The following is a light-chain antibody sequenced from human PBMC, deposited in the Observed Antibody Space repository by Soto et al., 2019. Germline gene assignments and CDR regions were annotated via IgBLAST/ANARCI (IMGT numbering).Light chain of an antibody. Sequence: QSVLTQPPSASGTPGQRVTISCSESSSSIGSNYIYWYQQLPGTAPKLLIYRDSQRPSGVPDRFSGSKSGTSASLAISGLQSEDEADYYCAAWDDSLKGYVFGTGTKLTVL. CDR2: RDS. V-gene: IGLV1-47*01. CDR1: SSSIGSNY. J-gene: IGLJ1*01. CDR3: AAWDDSLKGYV.